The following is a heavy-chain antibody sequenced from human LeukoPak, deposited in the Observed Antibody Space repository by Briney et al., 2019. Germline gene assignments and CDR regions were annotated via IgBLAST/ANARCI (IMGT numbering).Heavy chain of an antibody. J-gene: IGHJ4*02. Sequence: SETLSLTCAVYGGSFSGYYWSWLRQPPGKGLEWIGEINHSGSTNYNPSLKSRVTISVDTSKNQFSLKLSSVTAADTAVYYCASTPNYYDSSQGGYWGQGTLVTVSS. CDR2: INHSGST. CDR1: GGSFSGYY. CDR3: ASTPNYYDSSQGGY. D-gene: IGHD3-22*01. V-gene: IGHV4-34*01.